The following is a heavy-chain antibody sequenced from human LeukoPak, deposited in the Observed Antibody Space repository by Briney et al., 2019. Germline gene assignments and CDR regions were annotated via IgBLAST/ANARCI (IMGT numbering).Heavy chain of an antibody. J-gene: IGHJ4*02. CDR3: ARGYSSGWYAEGRFDY. V-gene: IGHV3-23*01. CDR1: GFTFSSNV. Sequence: GGSLRLSCAASGFTFSSNVMSWVRQAPGKGLEWVSAIGGSGGSTYYADSVKGRFTISRDSSKNTLYLQMNSLRAEDTAVYYCARGYSSGWYAEGRFDYWGQGTLVTVSS. D-gene: IGHD6-19*01. CDR2: IGGSGGST.